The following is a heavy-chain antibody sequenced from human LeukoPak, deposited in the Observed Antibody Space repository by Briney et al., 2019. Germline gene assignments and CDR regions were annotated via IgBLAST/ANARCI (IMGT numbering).Heavy chain of an antibody. D-gene: IGHD2-15*01. CDR3: ARRYCSGGTCYGDY. Sequence: SETLSLTCTVSGGSISSYYWSWIRQPPGKGLEWIGYIYYSGSTNYNPSLKSRVTISVDTSKNQFSLKLSSVTAADTAVYYCARRYCSGGTCYGDYWGQRTLVTVSS. CDR2: IYYSGST. V-gene: IGHV4-59*08. J-gene: IGHJ4*02. CDR1: GGSISSYY.